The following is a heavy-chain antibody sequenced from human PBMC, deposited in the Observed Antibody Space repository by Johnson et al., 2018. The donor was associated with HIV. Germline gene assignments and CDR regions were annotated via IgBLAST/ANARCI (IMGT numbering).Heavy chain of an antibody. J-gene: IGHJ3*02. CDR3: ARDGRIPTGDAFDI. CDR2: ISYDGSNK. V-gene: IGHV3-30*04. D-gene: IGHD2-15*01. CDR1: GFTFSSYA. Sequence: QMLLVESGGGVVQPGRSLRLSCAASGFTFSSYAMHWVRQAPGKGLEWVAVISYDGSNKYYADSVKGRFTISRDNSKNTLYLQMNSLRAEDTAVYYCARDGRIPTGDAFDIWGQGTMVTVSS.